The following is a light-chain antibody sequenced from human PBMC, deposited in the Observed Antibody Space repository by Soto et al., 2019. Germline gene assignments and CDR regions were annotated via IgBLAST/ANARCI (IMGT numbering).Light chain of an antibody. Sequence: IQMTQSPSSVSASVGDRVTITCRASQGISSWLAWYQKKPGKAPNLLIYAASSLQSGVPSRFSGSESGTDVTLTISSLQPEDRAIYFCQQANSFPITFGQGKRLEIK. J-gene: IGKJ5*01. V-gene: IGKV1-12*01. CDR2: AAS. CDR1: QGISSW. CDR3: QQANSFPIT.